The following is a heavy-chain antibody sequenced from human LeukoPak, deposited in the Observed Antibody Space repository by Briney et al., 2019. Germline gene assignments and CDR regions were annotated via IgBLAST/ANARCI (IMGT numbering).Heavy chain of an antibody. CDR3: AKDPPGKPSYYYDSSGYPLSPFDY. J-gene: IGHJ4*02. CDR2: ISGSGGST. V-gene: IGHV3-23*01. Sequence: GGSLRLSCAASGFTFSSYAMSWVRQAPGKGLEWVSAISGSGGSTYYADSVKGGFTISRDNSKNTLYLQMNSLRAEDTAVYYCAKDPPGKPSYYYDSSGYPLSPFDYWGQGTLVTVSS. CDR1: GFTFSSYA. D-gene: IGHD3-22*01.